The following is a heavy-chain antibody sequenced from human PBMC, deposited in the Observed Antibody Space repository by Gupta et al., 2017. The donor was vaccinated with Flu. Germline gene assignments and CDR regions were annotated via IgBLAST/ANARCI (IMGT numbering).Heavy chain of an antibody. CDR2: ISAGGERA. V-gene: IGHV3-23*01. CDR3: ATHQFYFDS. Sequence: RSGTAFGFSFVSYGMTWIRQAPGKGLEWVSGISAGGERASYADSVKGRFTISRDNSKNTLFLQMNSLRAEDTAVYFCATHQFYFDSWGQGTLLAVSS. J-gene: IGHJ4*02. CDR1: GFSFVSYG.